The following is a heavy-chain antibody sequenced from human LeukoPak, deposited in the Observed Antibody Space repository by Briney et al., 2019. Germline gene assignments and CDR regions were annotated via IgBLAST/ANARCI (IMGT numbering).Heavy chain of an antibody. CDR2: IYPGDSDT. Sequence: GESLEISCQASGYSFTSYWIGWVRQMPGKGLGWMGIIYPGDSDTRYSPSFQGQVIISADKSISTAYLQWSSLKASDTAMYYCARVTPGKYYLDFWGQGTLVTVSS. CDR1: GYSFTSYW. CDR3: ARVTPGKYYLDF. D-gene: IGHD4-23*01. V-gene: IGHV5-51*01. J-gene: IGHJ4*02.